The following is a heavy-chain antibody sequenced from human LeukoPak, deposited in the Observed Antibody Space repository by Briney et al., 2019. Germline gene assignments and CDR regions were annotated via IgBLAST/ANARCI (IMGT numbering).Heavy chain of an antibody. J-gene: IGHJ4*02. CDR2: NYHSGST. CDR3: ARDGYSGNDGL. CDR1: GGSISNYC. Sequence: SETLSLTCTVSGGSISNYCWSWIRQPPGKGLEWIGYNYHSGSTNYNPSLKSRVTISVDTSKNQFSLKLSSVTAADTAVYYCARDGYSGNDGLWGQGTLVTVSS. D-gene: IGHD5-12*01. V-gene: IGHV4-59*01.